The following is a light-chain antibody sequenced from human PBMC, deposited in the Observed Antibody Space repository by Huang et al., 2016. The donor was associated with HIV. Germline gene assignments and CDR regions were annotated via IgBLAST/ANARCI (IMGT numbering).Light chain of an antibody. CDR1: QSLVYSDGNTY. V-gene: IGKV2-30*01. CDR2: KVS. CDR3: MQITHRYT. Sequence: DVVLTQSPLSLPVTLGQPASISCRSTQSLVYSDGNTYLTWFQQRPGQSPRRLIYKVSIRDSGVPDRFSGSGSGTDFTLKISRVEAEDVGVYYCMQITHRYTFGQGTKLEIK. J-gene: IGKJ2*01.